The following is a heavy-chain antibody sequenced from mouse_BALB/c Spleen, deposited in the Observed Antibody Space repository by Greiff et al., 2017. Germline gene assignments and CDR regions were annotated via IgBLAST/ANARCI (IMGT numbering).Heavy chain of an antibody. CDR1: GYSITSDYA. D-gene: IGHD2-4*01. CDR3: AVMITTGVDY. J-gene: IGHJ4*01. CDR2: ISYSGST. Sequence: EVQGVESGPGLVKPSQSLSLTCTVTGYSITSDYAWNWIRQFPGNKLEWMGYISYSGSTSYNPSLKSRISITRDTSKNQFFLQLNSVTTEDTATYYCAVMITTGVDYWGQGTSVTVSS. V-gene: IGHV3-2*02.